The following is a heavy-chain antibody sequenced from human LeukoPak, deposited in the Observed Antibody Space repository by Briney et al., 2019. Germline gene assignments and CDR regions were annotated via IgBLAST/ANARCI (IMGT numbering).Heavy chain of an antibody. D-gene: IGHD3-10*01. V-gene: IGHV4-39*07. CDR2: IYYSGST. Sequence: PSETLSLTCTVSGGSISSSSYYWGWIRQPPGKGLEWIGSIYYSGSTYYNPSLKSRVTISVDTSKNQFSLKLSSVTAADTAVYYCARTLKQRITMVRGVTTPFDPWGQGTLVTVSS. J-gene: IGHJ5*02. CDR3: ARTLKQRITMVRGVTTPFDP. CDR1: GGSISSSSYY.